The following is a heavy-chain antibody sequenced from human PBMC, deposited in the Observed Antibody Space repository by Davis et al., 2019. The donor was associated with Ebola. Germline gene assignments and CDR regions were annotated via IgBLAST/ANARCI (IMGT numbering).Heavy chain of an antibody. CDR3: AREVGRDILTGYHQGDYFDY. CDR2: IKQDGSEK. Sequence: GESLKISCAASGFTFSSYWMSWVRQAPGKGLEWVANIKQDGSEKYYVDSVKGRFTISRDNAKNSLYLQMNSLRAEDTAVYYCAREVGRDILTGYHQGDYFDYWGQGTLVTVSS. J-gene: IGHJ4*02. D-gene: IGHD3-9*01. CDR1: GFTFSSYW. V-gene: IGHV3-7*03.